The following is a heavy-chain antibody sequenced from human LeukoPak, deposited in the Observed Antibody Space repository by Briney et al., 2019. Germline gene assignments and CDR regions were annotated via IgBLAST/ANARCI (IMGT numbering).Heavy chain of an antibody. CDR3: AREGSGLGYFDY. D-gene: IGHD3-3*01. V-gene: IGHV3-69-1*02. J-gene: IGHJ4*02. CDR2: ILTAIT. CDR1: GLKLNPYH. Sequence: GESLRLSCAVSGLKLNPYHTHWVRHAPGEGMEWVSWILTAITYYSVSLEGRFTIPRDNARDSVFLHMNSLRADDTAVYYCAREGSGLGYFDYWGQGTLVTVAS.